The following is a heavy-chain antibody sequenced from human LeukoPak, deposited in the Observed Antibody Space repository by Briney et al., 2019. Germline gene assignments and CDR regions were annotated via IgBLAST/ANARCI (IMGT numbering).Heavy chain of an antibody. V-gene: IGHV1-8*03. J-gene: IGHJ5*02. CDR2: MNPNSGNT. CDR3: ARTVSYCSSTSCAYNWFDP. CDR1: GYTFTGYY. Sequence: GASVKVSCKASGYTFTGYYMHWVRQATGQGLEWMGWMNPNSGNTGYAQKFQGRVTITRNTSISTAYMELSSLRSEDTAVYYCARTVSYCSSTSCAYNWFDPWGQGTLVTVSS. D-gene: IGHD2-2*01.